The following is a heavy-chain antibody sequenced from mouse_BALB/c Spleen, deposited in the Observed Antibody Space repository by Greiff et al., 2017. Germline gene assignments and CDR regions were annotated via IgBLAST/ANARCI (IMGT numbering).Heavy chain of an antibody. CDR2: ISSGGST. V-gene: IGHV5-6-5*01. CDR3: ARIGDYDAGYWYFDV. D-gene: IGHD2-4*01. CDR1: GFTFSSYA. J-gene: IGHJ1*01. Sequence: EVMLVESGGGLVKPGGSLKLSCAASGFTFSSYAMSWVRQTPEKRLEWVASISSGGSTYYPDSVKGRFTISRDNARNILYLQMSSLRSEDTAMYYCARIGDYDAGYWYFDVWGAGTTVTVSS.